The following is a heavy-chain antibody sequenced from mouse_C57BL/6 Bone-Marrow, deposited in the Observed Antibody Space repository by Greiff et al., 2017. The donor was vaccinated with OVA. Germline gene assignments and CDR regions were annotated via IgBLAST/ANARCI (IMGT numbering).Heavy chain of an antibody. J-gene: IGHJ3*01. V-gene: IGHV5-6*02. D-gene: IGHD2-5*01. CDR2: ISSGGSYT. CDR3: ARHIVTTAY. CDR1: GFTFSSYG. Sequence: DVKLQESGGDLVKPGGSLKLSCAASGFTFSSYGMSWVRQTPDKRLEWVATISSGGSYTYYPDSVKGRFTISRDNAKNTLYLQMSSLKSEDTAMYYCARHIVTTAYWGQGTLVTVSA.